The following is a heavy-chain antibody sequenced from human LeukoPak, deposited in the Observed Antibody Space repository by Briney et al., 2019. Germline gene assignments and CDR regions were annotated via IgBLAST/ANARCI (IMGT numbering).Heavy chain of an antibody. CDR2: ISGSGGST. V-gene: IGHV3-23*01. Sequence: GGSLRLSCAASGFTLSSYAMSWVRQAPGKGLEWASAISGSGGSTYYADSVKGRFTISRDNSKNTLYLQMNSLRAEDTAVYYCAKSPVAGTSGDFDYWGQGTLVTVSS. D-gene: IGHD6-19*01. CDR3: AKSPVAGTSGDFDY. CDR1: GFTLSSYA. J-gene: IGHJ4*02.